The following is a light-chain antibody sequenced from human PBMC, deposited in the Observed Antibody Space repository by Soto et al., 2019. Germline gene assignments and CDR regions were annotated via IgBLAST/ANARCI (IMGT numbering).Light chain of an antibody. CDR3: QQYGSTPWT. CDR2: DAT. V-gene: IGKV3D-20*01. Sequence: VVLTQFPGTLSLSPGETATLSFGASQRVSNNFLGWYQQKPGLPPRLLIYDATSRANGIPEKFSGRGSGTHFTLTISRLEPEDFAVYYCQQYGSTPWTFGRGTKVDIK. J-gene: IGKJ1*01. CDR1: QRVSNNF.